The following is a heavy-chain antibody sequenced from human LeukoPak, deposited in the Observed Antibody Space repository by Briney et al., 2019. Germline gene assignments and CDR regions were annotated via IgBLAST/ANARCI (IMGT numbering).Heavy chain of an antibody. J-gene: IGHJ4*02. V-gene: IGHV4-34*01. D-gene: IGHD6-13*01. CDR3: ARESYSSSWYGDYFDY. Sequence: SETLSLTCAVYGESFSGYYWSWIRQPPGKGLEWIGEINHSGSTNYNPSLKSRVTISVDTSKNQFSLKLSSVTAADTAVYYCARESYSSSWYGDYFDYWGQGTLVTVSS. CDR2: INHSGST. CDR1: GESFSGYY.